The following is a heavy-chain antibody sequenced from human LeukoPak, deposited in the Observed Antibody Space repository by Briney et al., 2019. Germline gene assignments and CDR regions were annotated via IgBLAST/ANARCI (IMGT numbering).Heavy chain of an antibody. CDR1: GYSISSGYY. CDR2: IYHSGST. V-gene: IGHV4-38-2*01. D-gene: IGHD4-17*01. J-gene: IGHJ4*02. CDR3: ARAGYGDFDY. Sequence: SETLSLTCAVSGYSISSGYYWGWIRPPPGKGLEWIGSIYHSGSTYYNPSLTSGVTIPVDTSENQLSPKLSSVTPAGTGVHESARAGYGDFDYWGQGTRVTVSS.